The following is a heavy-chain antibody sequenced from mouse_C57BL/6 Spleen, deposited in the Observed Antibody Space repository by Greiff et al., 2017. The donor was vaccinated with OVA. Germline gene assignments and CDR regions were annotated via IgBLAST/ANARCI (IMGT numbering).Heavy chain of an antibody. CDR2: ISNLAYSI. J-gene: IGHJ1*03. V-gene: IGHV5-15*01. CDR3: ARKNEYFDV. Sequence: EVQGVESGGGLVQPGGSLKLSCAASGFTFSDYGMAWVRQAPRKGPEWVAFISNLAYSIYYADTVTGRFTISRENAKNTLYLEMSSLRSEDTAMYYCARKNEYFDVWGTGTTVTVSS. CDR1: GFTFSDYG.